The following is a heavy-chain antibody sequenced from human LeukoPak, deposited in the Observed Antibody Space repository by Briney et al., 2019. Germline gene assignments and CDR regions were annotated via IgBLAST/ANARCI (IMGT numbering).Heavy chain of an antibody. D-gene: IGHD3-3*01. CDR3: AREGSEGYDFWSGYLLHYYYYYMDV. CDR1: GFTFSSYG. V-gene: IGHV3-30*02. Sequence: GGSLRLSCAASGFTFSSYGMHWVRQAPGKGLEWVAFIRYDGSNKYYADSVKGRFTISRDNSKNTLYLQMNSLRAEDTAVYYCAREGSEGYDFWSGYLLHYYYYYMDVWGKGTTVTVSS. J-gene: IGHJ6*03. CDR2: IRYDGSNK.